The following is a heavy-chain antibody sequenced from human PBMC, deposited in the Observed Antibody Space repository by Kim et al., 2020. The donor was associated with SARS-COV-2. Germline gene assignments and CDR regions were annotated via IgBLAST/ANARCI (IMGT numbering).Heavy chain of an antibody. V-gene: IGHV4-38-2*02. CDR1: GYSISSGYY. Sequence: SETLSLTCTVSGYSISSGYYWGWIRQPPGKGLEWIGSIYHSGSTYYNPSLKSRVTISVDTSKNQFSLKLSSVTAADTAVYYCARDPIVVVITTYWYFDLWGRRTLVPVSS. CDR3: ARDPIVVVITTYWYFDL. D-gene: IGHD3-22*01. J-gene: IGHJ2*01. CDR2: IYHSGST.